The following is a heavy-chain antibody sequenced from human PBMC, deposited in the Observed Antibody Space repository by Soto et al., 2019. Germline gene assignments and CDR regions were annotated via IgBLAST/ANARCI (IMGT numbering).Heavy chain of an antibody. D-gene: IGHD2-15*01. J-gene: IGHJ5*02. V-gene: IGHV4-59*01. CDR1: GGSISSYY. CDR3: ARTVENWFDP. Sequence: LSLTCTVSGGSISSYYWSWIRQPPGKGLEWIGYIYYSGSTNYNPSLKSRVTISVDTSKNQFSLKLSSVTAADTAVYYCARTVENWFDPWGQGTLVTVSS. CDR2: IYYSGST.